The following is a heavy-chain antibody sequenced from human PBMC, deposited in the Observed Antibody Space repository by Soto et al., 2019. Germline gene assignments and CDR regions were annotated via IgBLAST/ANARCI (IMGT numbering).Heavy chain of an antibody. V-gene: IGHV3-23*01. J-gene: IGHJ4*02. CDR3: AKLVVLRYFYFDY. CDR1: GFTFSSYA. CDR2: ISGSGGST. Sequence: GGSLRLSCAASGFTFSSYAMSWVRQAPGKGLEWVSAISGSGGSTYYADSVKGRFTISRDNSKNTLYLQMNSLRAEDMAVYYCAKLVVLRYFYFDYWGQGTLVTVSS. D-gene: IGHD3-9*01.